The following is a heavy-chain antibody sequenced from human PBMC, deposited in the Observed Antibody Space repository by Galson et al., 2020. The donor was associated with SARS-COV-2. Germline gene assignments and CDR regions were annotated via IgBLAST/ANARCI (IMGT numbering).Heavy chain of an antibody. CDR2: IKSRRDGGAT. CDR1: VFIFSNAW. CDR3: TTVGKVYFYYGMDV. Sequence: GESLKISCEASVFIFSNAWMGWVRQAPGKGLEWVGRIKSRRDGGATDYAASVKGRFTISRDDSKNTLYLQMNSLKTEDTAVYYCTTVGKVYFYYGMDVWGQGTTVIVSS. V-gene: IGHV3-15*01. J-gene: IGHJ6*02.